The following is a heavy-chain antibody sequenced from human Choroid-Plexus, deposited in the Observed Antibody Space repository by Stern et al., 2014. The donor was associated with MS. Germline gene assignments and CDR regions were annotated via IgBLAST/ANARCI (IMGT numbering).Heavy chain of an antibody. CDR1: RFTFDNYG. CDR3: AKHRGEDWNYAFWFDP. V-gene: IGHV3-30*18. D-gene: IGHD1-7*01. CDR2: ISEHGSNK. J-gene: IGHJ5*02. Sequence: VQLLESGGGVVQPGTSLRLSCAASRFTFDNYGMHWVRQAPGKGLEWVALISEHGSNKHYADSVKGRFTIARDNSNNTLFMQMNSLRAEDTAVYYCAKHRGEDWNYAFWFDPWGQGTLVTVSS.